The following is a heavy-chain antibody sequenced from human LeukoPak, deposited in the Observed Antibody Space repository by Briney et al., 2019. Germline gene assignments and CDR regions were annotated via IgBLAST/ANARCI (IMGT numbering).Heavy chain of an antibody. CDR1: GFTFSSYA. D-gene: IGHD2-15*01. Sequence: GRSLRFSCAASGFTFSSYAMHWVRQAPGKGLECVAVISYDGNNKFHADSVRVRLTISRDNSKSTLYLQMNSLRDEDTAVYYCARADIVAVVAAAALDYWGQGTLVTVSS. V-gene: IGHV3-30*04. CDR2: ISYDGNNK. CDR3: ARADIVAVVAAAALDY. J-gene: IGHJ4*02.